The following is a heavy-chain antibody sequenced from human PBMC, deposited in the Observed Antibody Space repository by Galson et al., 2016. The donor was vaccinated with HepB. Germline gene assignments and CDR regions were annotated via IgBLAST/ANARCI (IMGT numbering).Heavy chain of an antibody. Sequence: TLSLTCTVSGGSIGSGAYYWSWIRQDPGKGLEWVGYINYSGSTYSNPSLKSRVTISVDTSNNQFSLKLSSVTAADTAVYYCARTTVIVDDTYWYFDLWGRGTLVTVSS. D-gene: IGHD4-17*01. CDR2: INYSGST. CDR1: GGSIGSGAYY. J-gene: IGHJ2*01. CDR3: ARTTVIVDDTYWYFDL. V-gene: IGHV4-31*03.